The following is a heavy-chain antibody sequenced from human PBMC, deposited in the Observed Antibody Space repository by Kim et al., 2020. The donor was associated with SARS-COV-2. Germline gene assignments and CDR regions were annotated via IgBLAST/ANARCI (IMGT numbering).Heavy chain of an antibody. V-gene: IGHV3-48*03. J-gene: IGHJ4*02. Sequence: GGSLRLSCAASGYTFSSYEMHWVRQVPGKGLVWVSRIIGSGTITNYADSVRGRFTISRDNDKNTLFLQMNSLRAEDTAVYYCARGPNYRPFDYWGQGTLVTVSS. CDR3: ARGPNYRPFDY. CDR2: IIGSGTIT. CDR1: GYTFSSYE. D-gene: IGHD4-4*01.